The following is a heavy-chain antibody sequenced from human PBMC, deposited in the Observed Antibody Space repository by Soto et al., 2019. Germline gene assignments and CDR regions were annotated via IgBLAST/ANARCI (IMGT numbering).Heavy chain of an antibody. Sequence: SETLSLTCSVSSGSISTNSYLWGWIRQPPGKWLEWIGAILYSGDTYYSESLKSRVTMSVDTAKNQFSLKLNSVTAADTAVYYCARQGRNTKIVILRHYATDFWGQGTAVTVSS. V-gene: IGHV4-39*01. D-gene: IGHD3-22*01. CDR2: ILYSGDT. CDR3: ARQGRNTKIVILRHYATDF. CDR1: SGSISTNSYL. J-gene: IGHJ6*02.